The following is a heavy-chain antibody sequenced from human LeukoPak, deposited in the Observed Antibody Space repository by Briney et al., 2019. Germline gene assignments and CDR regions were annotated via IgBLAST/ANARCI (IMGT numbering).Heavy chain of an antibody. J-gene: IGHJ1*01. V-gene: IGHV1-69*13. Sequence: ASVTVSCKASGGTFSSYAISWVRQAPGQGLEWMGGIIPILGTANYAQKFQGRVTITADESTSTAYMELSSLRSEDTAVYYCARDEGSGWPIAEYFQHWGQGTLVTVSS. CDR2: IIPILGTA. CDR3: ARDEGSGWPIAEYFQH. D-gene: IGHD6-19*01. CDR1: GGTFSSYA.